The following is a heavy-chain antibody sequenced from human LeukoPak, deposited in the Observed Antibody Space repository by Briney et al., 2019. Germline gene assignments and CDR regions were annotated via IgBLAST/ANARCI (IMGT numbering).Heavy chain of an antibody. D-gene: IGHD1-26*01. J-gene: IGHJ4*02. CDR2: VHTSGNT. Sequence: PSETLSLTCTVSGASSSLYYWTWIRQPPGRGLEWIGNVHTSGNTDYNPALKSRVTMSIDTSKNQFSLRLSSVTAADTAVYYCARGLYSGGYYDYWGQGTLVTVSS. V-gene: IGHV4-4*09. CDR3: ARGLYSGGYYDY. CDR1: GASSSLYY.